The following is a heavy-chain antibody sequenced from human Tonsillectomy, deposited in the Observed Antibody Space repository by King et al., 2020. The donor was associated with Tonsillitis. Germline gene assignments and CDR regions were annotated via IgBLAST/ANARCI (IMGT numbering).Heavy chain of an antibody. Sequence: EFQLVQSGAEVKKPGASLKISCKGSGYRFTNYWIGWVRQMPGKGLEWMGIIYPGDSDTKYSPSFQGQVTISVDKSITTAYLQWSSLKASDTGIYYCARLGTVTTGIDYWGQGTLVTVSS. J-gene: IGHJ4*02. V-gene: IGHV5-51*01. CDR2: IYPGDSDT. CDR1: GYRFTNYW. D-gene: IGHD4-17*01. CDR3: ARLGTVTTGIDY.